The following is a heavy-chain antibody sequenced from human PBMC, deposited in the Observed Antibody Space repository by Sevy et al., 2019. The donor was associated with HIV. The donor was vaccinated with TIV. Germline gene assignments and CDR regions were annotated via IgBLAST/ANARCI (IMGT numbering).Heavy chain of an antibody. Sequence: GGSLRLSCAASGFTFSSYAMSWVRQAPGKGLEWVSGISGSGGSTYYADSVKGRFTISRDNPKNTLYLQMISLRVEDTAVYYCAKDKWRYGYCSSTSCPESYYYYGMDVWGQGTTVTVSS. CDR2: ISGSGGST. V-gene: IGHV3-23*01. CDR1: GFTFSSYA. CDR3: AKDKWRYGYCSSTSCPESYYYYGMDV. D-gene: IGHD2-2*03. J-gene: IGHJ6*02.